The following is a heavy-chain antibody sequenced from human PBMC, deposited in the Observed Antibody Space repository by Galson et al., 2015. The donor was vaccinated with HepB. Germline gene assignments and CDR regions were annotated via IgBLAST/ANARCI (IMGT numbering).Heavy chain of an antibody. Sequence: CAISGDSVSSNSAAWNWIRQSPSRGLEWLGRTYYRSKWYNDYAVSVKSRITINPDTSKNQFSLQLNSVTPEDTAVYYCAREYYYDSSGYSGYYYGMDVWGQGTTVTVSS. CDR3: AREYYYDSSGYSGYYYGMDV. CDR2: TYYRSKWYN. CDR1: GDSVSSNSAA. D-gene: IGHD3-22*01. J-gene: IGHJ6*02. V-gene: IGHV6-1*01.